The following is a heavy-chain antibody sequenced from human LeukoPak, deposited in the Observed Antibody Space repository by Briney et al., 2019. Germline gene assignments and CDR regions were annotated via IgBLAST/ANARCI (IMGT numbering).Heavy chain of an antibody. J-gene: IGHJ6*02. CDR3: ARGVYSGSYGYYYGMDV. V-gene: IGHV1-18*01. D-gene: IGHD1-26*01. CDR2: NSAYNGNT. Sequence: GASVKVSCKASGYTFTSYGISWVRQAPGQGLEWMGWNSAYNGNTNYAQKLQGRVTMTTDTSTSTAYMELRSLRSDGTAVYYCARGVYSGSYGYYYGMDVWGQGTTVTVSS. CDR1: GYTFTSYG.